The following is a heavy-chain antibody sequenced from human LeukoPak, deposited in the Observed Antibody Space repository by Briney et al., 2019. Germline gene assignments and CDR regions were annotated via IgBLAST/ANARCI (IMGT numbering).Heavy chain of an antibody. D-gene: IGHD3-22*01. J-gene: IGHJ3*02. CDR2: ISAYNGNT. V-gene: IGHV1-18*01. CDR3: ARVDYYDSSGYSAGAFDI. CDR1: GYTFTSYG. Sequence: ASVKVSCKASGYTFTSYGISWVRQAPGQGLEWMGWISAYNGNTNYAQKLQGRVTMTTDTSTSTAYMELRSLRSDDTAVYYCARVDYYDSSGYSAGAFDIWGQGTMVTVSS.